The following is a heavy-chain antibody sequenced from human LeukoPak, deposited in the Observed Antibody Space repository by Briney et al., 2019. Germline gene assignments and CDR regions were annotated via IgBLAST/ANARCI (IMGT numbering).Heavy chain of an antibody. J-gene: IGHJ3*02. CDR2: ISYSGST. Sequence: SETLSLTCTVSGGSISRYYWSWIRQPPGKGLEWIGYISYSGSTDYNPSLKTRVTISLDTSKNQISLRLSSVTAADTAVYYCARETRLHSGSYSNDAFDIWGQGTMVTVSS. CDR1: GGSISRYY. CDR3: ARETRLHSGSYSNDAFDI. D-gene: IGHD1-26*01. V-gene: IGHV4-59*01.